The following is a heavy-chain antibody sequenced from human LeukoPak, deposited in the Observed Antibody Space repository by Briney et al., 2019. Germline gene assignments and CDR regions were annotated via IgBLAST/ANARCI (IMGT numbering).Heavy chain of an antibody. D-gene: IGHD2-15*01. Sequence: SETLSLTCTVSGGSISSGSYYWSWIRQPAGKRLEWIGHIYRSGSTNYNPSLKSRVTISVDKSKNQFSLKLSSVTAADTAVYYRARESTARYCSGGSCYSFGDAFDIWGQGTMVTVSS. V-gene: IGHV4-61*09. CDR3: ARESTARYCSGGSCYSFGDAFDI. CDR1: GGSISSGSYY. J-gene: IGHJ3*02. CDR2: IYRSGST.